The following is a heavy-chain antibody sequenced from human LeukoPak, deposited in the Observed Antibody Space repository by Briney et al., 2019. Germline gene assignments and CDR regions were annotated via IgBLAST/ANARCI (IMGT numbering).Heavy chain of an antibody. Sequence: PGGSLRLSCAASGFTFSDYYMSWIRQAPGKGLEWVSYISSSGSTIYYADFVKGRFTISRDNAKNSLYLQMNSLRAEDTAVYYCARGRESYYYYGMDVWGQGTTVTVSS. CDR3: ARGRESYYYYGMDV. V-gene: IGHV3-11*01. J-gene: IGHJ6*02. CDR2: ISSSGSTI. D-gene: IGHD1-26*01. CDR1: GFTFSDYY.